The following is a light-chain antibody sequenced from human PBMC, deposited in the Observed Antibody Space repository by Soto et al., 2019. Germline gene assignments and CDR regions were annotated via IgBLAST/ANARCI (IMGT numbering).Light chain of an antibody. V-gene: IGLV1-44*01. CDR1: SSNIGSNT. Sequence: QAVVTQPPSASGTPGQRVTISCSGSSSNIGSNTVNWYQQLPGTAPKLLIYSNNQRPSGVPDRFSGSKSGTSASLAISGLQSEDGADYYCAAWDDSLSGPVFGGGTKLTVL. CDR2: SNN. J-gene: IGLJ3*02. CDR3: AAWDDSLSGPV.